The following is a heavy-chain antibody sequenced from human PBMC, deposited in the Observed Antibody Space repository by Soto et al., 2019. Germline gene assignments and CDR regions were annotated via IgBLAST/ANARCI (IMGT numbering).Heavy chain of an antibody. CDR1: GGSVSSGSYY. V-gene: IGHV4-61*01. Sequence: PSETLSLTCTVSGGSVSSGSYYWSWIRQPPGKGLEWIGYIYYSGSTNYNPSLKSRVTISVDTSKNQFSLKLSSVTAADTAVYYCARVRGVFDFDYWGQGTLVTVSS. CDR3: ARVRGVFDFDY. CDR2: IYYSGST. D-gene: IGHD2-8*01. J-gene: IGHJ4*02.